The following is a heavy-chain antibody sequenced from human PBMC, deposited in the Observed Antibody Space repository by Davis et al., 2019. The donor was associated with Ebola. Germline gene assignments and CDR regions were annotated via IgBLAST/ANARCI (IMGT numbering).Heavy chain of an antibody. CDR3: ARSTDIYDFWSGYLNWFDP. CDR2: INHSGST. D-gene: IGHD3-3*01. CDR1: GGSFSGYY. Sequence: PSETLSLTCAVYGGSFSGYYWSWIRQPPGKGLEWIGEINHSGSTNYNPSLKSRVTISVDTSKNQFSLKLSSVTAADTAVYYCARSTDIYDFWSGYLNWFDPWGQGTLVTVSS. V-gene: IGHV4-34*01. J-gene: IGHJ5*02.